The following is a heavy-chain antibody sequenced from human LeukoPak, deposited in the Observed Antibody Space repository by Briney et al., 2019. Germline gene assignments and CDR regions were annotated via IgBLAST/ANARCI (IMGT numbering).Heavy chain of an antibody. D-gene: IGHD3-22*01. Sequence: GGSLRLSCAASGFTFSSYAMHWVRQAPGKGLEWVAVISYDGSNKYYADSVKGRFTISRDNSKNTLYLQMNSLRAEDTAVYYCVRVEYYDSSGYYLPLDYWGQGTLVTVSS. CDR2: ISYDGSNK. CDR3: VRVEYYDSSGYYLPLDY. V-gene: IGHV3-30-3*01. CDR1: GFTFSSYA. J-gene: IGHJ4*02.